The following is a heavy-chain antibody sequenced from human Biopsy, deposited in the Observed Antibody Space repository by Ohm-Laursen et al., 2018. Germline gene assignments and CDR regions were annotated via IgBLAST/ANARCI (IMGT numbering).Heavy chain of an antibody. Sequence: SQTLSLTCTVSGDSISSYYWSWIRQIPGKGLEWIGYVYYTGSTDYNPSLQSRVTISVDTSKNHFSLRLRSVTPADTAIYYCARDRGYYSDRTVPGYFDLWGRGTLVTVSS. V-gene: IGHV4-59*01. CDR1: GDSISSYY. D-gene: IGHD3-22*01. CDR3: ARDRGYYSDRTVPGYFDL. CDR2: VYYTGST. J-gene: IGHJ2*01.